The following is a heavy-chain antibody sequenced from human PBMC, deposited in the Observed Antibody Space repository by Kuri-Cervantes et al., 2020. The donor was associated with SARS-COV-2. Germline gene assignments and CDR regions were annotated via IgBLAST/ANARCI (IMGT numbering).Heavy chain of an antibody. CDR1: GFTFSSYA. CDR2: ISYDGSNK. D-gene: IGHD6-6*01. V-gene: IGHV3-30-3*01. J-gene: IGHJ3*02. CDR3: ARVIAARPSPNDAFDI. Sequence: SCAASGFTFSSYAMHWVRQAPGKGLEWVAVISYDGSNKYYADSVKGRFTISRDNAKNSLYLQMNSLRAEDTAVYYCARVIAARPSPNDAFDIWGQGTMVTVSS.